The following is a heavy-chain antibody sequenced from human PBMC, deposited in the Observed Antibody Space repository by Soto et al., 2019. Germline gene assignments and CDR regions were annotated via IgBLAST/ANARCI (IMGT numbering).Heavy chain of an antibody. Sequence: PGESLKISCKGSGYSFTSYWIGWVRQMPGKGLEWMGIIYPGDSDTRYSPSFQGQVTISADKSISTAYLQWSSLKASDTAMYYCARLGPSITFGGVIVSAPLDYWGQGTLVTVSS. V-gene: IGHV5-51*01. CDR1: GYSFTSYW. J-gene: IGHJ4*02. CDR3: ARLGPSITFGGVIVSAPLDY. CDR2: IYPGDSDT. D-gene: IGHD3-16*02.